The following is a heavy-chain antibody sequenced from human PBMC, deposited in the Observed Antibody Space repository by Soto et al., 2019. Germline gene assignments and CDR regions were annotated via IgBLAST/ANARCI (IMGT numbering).Heavy chain of an antibody. CDR1: GYAFTTYG. CDR3: ARGRYGDY. V-gene: IGHV1-18*01. CDR2: ISAHNGNT. J-gene: IGHJ4*02. Sequence: QVHLVQSGAEVKKPGASVKVSCQGSGYAFTTYGITWVRQAPGQGLEWMGWISAHNGNTNYAQKLHGRVTVTRDTSTSTAYMELRSLRYDDTAVYYCARGRYGDYWGQGALVTVSS. D-gene: IGHD1-1*01.